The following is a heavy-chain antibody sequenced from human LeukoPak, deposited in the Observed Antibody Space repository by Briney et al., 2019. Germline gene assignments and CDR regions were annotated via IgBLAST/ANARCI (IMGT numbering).Heavy chain of an antibody. CDR3: ARATLSDYYFNY. Sequence: GASVKVSCKASGYTVTSYYMHWVRQAPGQGLEWMGIINPSGGSTSYAQKFQGRVTMTRDTSTNTVYMELSSLRSEDTAVYFCARATLSDYYFNYWGQGTLVTVSS. CDR1: GYTVTSYY. CDR2: INPSGGST. J-gene: IGHJ4*02. V-gene: IGHV1-46*01.